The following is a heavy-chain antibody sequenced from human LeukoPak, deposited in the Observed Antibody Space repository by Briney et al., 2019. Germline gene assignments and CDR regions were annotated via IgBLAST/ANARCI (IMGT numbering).Heavy chain of an antibody. J-gene: IGHJ4*02. CDR1: GGSISSYY. D-gene: IGHD3-22*01. V-gene: IGHV4-59*12. CDR3: ARVLDYDKFTGDY. CDR2: IYYSGST. Sequence: PSETLSLTCTVSGGSISSYYWSWIRQPPGKGLEWIGYIYYSGSTNYNPSLKSRVTISVDTSKNQFSLKLSSVTAADTAVYYCARVLDYDKFTGDYWGQGTLVTVSS.